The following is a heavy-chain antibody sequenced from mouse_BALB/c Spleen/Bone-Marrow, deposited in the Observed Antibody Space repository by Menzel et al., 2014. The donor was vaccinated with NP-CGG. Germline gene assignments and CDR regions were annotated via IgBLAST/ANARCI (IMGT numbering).Heavy chain of an antibody. J-gene: IGHJ2*01. D-gene: IGHD1-2*01. CDR2: INPESSTI. V-gene: IGHV4-1*02. CDR1: GFDFSRYW. Sequence: DVKLVESGGGLVQPGGSLKLSCTASGFDFSRYWMSWVRQAPGKGLQWIGEINPESSTINYTPSLKDKFIISRDNAKNTLYLQMSKMRSEDTALYYCTRLTYYGLTDYWGQGTTLTVSS. CDR3: TRLTYYGLTDY.